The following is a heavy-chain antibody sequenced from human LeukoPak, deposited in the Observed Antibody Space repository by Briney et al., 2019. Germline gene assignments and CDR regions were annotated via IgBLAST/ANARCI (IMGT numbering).Heavy chain of an antibody. Sequence: GGSLRLSCAASGFTFTSYWMHWVRQAPGKGLVWVSCINGDGSRAGYADSVKGRFTISRDNAQNTLYLQMNSLGAEDTAVYYCARRGTSTMTPGYWGQGTLVTVSS. D-gene: IGHD1-1*01. CDR2: INGDGSRA. V-gene: IGHV3-74*01. J-gene: IGHJ4*02. CDR3: ARRGTSTMTPGY. CDR1: GFTFTSYW.